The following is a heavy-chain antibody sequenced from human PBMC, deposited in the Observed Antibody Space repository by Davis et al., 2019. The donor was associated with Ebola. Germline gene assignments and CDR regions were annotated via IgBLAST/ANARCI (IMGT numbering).Heavy chain of an antibody. Sequence: PGGSLRLSCAASGFTVSSNYMSWVRQAPGKGLEWVSVIYSGGSTYYADSVKGRFTISRDNSKNTLYLQMNSLRAEDTAVYYCARHRLHPTPSWFDPWGQGTLVTVSS. CDR2: IYSGGST. CDR3: ARHRLHPTPSWFDP. D-gene: IGHD4-11*01. V-gene: IGHV3-53*01. CDR1: GFTVSSNY. J-gene: IGHJ5*02.